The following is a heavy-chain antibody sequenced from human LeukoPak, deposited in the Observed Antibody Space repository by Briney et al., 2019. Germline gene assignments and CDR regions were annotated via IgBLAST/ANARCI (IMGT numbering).Heavy chain of an antibody. CDR1: GFTFSSYA. J-gene: IGHJ4*02. CDR2: ISYDGSNK. Sequence: GGSLRRSCAASGFTFSSYAMHWVRQAPGKGLEWVAVISYDGSNKYYADSVKGRFTISRDNSKNTLYLQMNSLRAKDTAVYYCARDPTDYGDYPSGYWGQGTLVTVSS. CDR3: ARDPTDYGDYPSGY. D-gene: IGHD4-17*01. V-gene: IGHV3-30-3*01.